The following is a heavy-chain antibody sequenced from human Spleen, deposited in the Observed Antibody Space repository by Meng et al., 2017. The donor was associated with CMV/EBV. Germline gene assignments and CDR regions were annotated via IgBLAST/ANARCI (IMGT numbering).Heavy chain of an antibody. CDR1: GFTFSRYA. CDR2: VSSGSSKT. CDR3: AKPTPYCSSTSCWSDY. V-gene: IGHV3-23*03. D-gene: IGHD2-2*01. Sequence: GSLKISCAASGFTFSRYAMTWVRQAPGKGLEWVSVVSSGSSKTYYADSVKGRFTVSRANSKNTVYLQMNSLRAEDTAVYYCAKPTPYCSSTSCWSDYWGQGTLVTVSS. J-gene: IGHJ4*02.